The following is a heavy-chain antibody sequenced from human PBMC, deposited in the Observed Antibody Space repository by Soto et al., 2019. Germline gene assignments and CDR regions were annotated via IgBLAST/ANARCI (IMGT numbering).Heavy chain of an antibody. CDR3: ARGGLYDYYYYGMDV. D-gene: IGHD3-16*01. Sequence: SETLSLTCAVSGGSISSGGYSWSWIRQPPGKGLEWIGYIYHSGSTYYNPSLKSRVTISVDRSKNQFSLKLSSVTAADTAVYYCARGGLYDYYYYGMDVWGQGTTVTVYS. V-gene: IGHV4-30-2*01. CDR2: IYHSGST. J-gene: IGHJ6*02. CDR1: GGSISSGGYS.